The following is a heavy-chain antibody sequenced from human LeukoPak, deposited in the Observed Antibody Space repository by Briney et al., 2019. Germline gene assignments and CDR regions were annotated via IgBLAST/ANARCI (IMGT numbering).Heavy chain of an antibody. J-gene: IGHJ4*02. CDR2: INPSGGST. Sequence: ASVKVSCXASGYTFTSYYMHWVRQAPGQGLEWMGIINPSGGSTSYAQKFQGRVTMTRDTSTSTVYMELSSLRSEDTAVYYCFLAAAGIFDYWGQGTLVTVSS. V-gene: IGHV1-46*01. D-gene: IGHD6-13*01. CDR1: GYTFTSYY. CDR3: FLAAAGIFDY.